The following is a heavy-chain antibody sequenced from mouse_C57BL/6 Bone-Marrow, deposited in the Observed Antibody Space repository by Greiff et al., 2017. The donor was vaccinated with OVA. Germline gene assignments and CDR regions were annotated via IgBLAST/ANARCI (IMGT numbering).Heavy chain of an antibody. J-gene: IGHJ3*01. V-gene: IGHV14-2*01. Sequence: VQLKQSWAELVKPGASVKLSCTASGFNIKDYYMHWLKRRTEQGLAWIGRIDPEDGETKYAPKFQGKATITADTSSNTAYLQRSSLTSEDTAVYYCASFRHSGGWFAYWGQGTLVTVSA. CDR3: ASFRHSGGWFAY. CDR1: GFNIKDYY. CDR2: IDPEDGET. D-gene: IGHD3-1*01.